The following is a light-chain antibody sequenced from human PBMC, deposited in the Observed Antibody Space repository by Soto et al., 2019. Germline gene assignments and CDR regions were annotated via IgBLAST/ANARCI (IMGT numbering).Light chain of an antibody. CDR3: QQYGSSPLT. CDR2: GAS. Sequence: EIVLTQSPGSLSLSPGESATLSCRASQSVSSSYLAWYQKKPGQAPRLLIYGASSRPTGTPVRFSGSGSGTDFTLTISRLEPEDFAVYYCQQYGSSPLTFGGGTKVEIK. V-gene: IGKV3-20*01. J-gene: IGKJ4*01. CDR1: QSVSSSY.